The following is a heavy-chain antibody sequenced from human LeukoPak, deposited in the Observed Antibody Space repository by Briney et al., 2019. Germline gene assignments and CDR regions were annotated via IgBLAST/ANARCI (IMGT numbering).Heavy chain of an antibody. V-gene: IGHV3-13*01. CDR2: IGTAGDT. J-gene: IGHJ3*02. CDR1: GFTFSSYD. Sequence: GGSLRLSCAASGFTFSSYDMHWVRQATGKGLEWVSAIGTAGDTYYPGSVKGRFTISRENAKNSLYLQMNSLRAGDTAVYYCARGLDYYRTDAFDIWGQGTMVTVSS. CDR3: ARGLDYYRTDAFDI. D-gene: IGHD2-21*02.